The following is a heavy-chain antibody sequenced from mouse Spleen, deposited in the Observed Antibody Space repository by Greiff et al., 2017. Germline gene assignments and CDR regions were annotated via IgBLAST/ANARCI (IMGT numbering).Heavy chain of an antibody. V-gene: IGHV1S81*02. CDR2: IDPSNGRT. CDR3: ASQLTLTGFDY. D-gene: IGHD3-3*01. Sequence: VPLVESGAELVKPGASVKLSCKASGYTFTSYWMHWVKQRPGQGLEWIGEIDPSNGRTNYNEKFKSKATLTVDKSSSTAYMQLSSLTSEDSAVYYCASQLTLTGFDYWGQGITLTVSS. J-gene: IGHJ2*01. CDR1: GYTFTSYW.